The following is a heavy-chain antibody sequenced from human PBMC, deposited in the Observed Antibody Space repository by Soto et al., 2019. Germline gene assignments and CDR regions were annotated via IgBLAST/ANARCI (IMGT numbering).Heavy chain of an antibody. CDR2: ISAFNGQT. J-gene: IGHJ6*02. Sequence: ASVKVSRKASGYTFTSYGVSWVRQAPGQGLEWMGWISAFNGQTNYIQKVQGRVTLTTEASTSTAYMELRSLRSDDTAVYYCARGGDYYYGLDVWGQGTTVTVSS. V-gene: IGHV1-18*01. D-gene: IGHD3-16*01. CDR1: GYTFTSYG. CDR3: ARGGDYYYGLDV.